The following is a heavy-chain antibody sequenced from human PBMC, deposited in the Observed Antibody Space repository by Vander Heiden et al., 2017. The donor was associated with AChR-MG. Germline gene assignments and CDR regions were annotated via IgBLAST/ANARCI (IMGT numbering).Heavy chain of an antibody. J-gene: IGHJ4*02. D-gene: IGHD3-22*01. CDR1: GFTFRSYA. CDR3: ATWNYYDSSGYYRWFDY. Sequence: EVQLLESGGGLVQPGGSLRLSCAASGFTFRSYAMSWVRQAPGKGLEWVSAISGSGGSTYYADSVKGRFTISRDNAKNTLYLQMNSLRAEDTAVYYCATWNYYDSSGYYRWFDYWGQGTLVTVSS. V-gene: IGHV3-23*01. CDR2: ISGSGGST.